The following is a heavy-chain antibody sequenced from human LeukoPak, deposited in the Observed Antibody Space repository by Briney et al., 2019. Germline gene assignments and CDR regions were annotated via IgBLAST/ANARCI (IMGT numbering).Heavy chain of an antibody. V-gene: IGHV3-33*06. CDR2: IWYDGSNK. J-gene: IGHJ4*01. CDR1: GFTFSSYG. CDR3: AKASDSSGFPYFDY. D-gene: IGHD3-22*01. Sequence: GGSLRLSCAASGFTFSSYGMHWVRQAPGKGLEWGAVIWYDGSNKYYADSVKGRFTISRDNSKNTLYLQMNSLRAEDTAVYYCAKASDSSGFPYFDYGGHGTLVTVSS.